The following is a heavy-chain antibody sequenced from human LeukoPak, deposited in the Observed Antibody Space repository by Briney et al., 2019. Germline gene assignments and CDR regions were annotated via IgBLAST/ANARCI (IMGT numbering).Heavy chain of an antibody. CDR3: AREERPNYDILTGYSRRPSPRSAFDI. CDR1: GFTFSSYS. J-gene: IGHJ3*02. D-gene: IGHD3-9*01. V-gene: IGHV3-21*01. Sequence: PGGSLRLSCAASGFTFSSYSMNWVRQAPGKGLEWVSSISSSSSYIYYADSVKGRFTISRDNAKNSPYLQMNSLRAEDTAVYYCAREERPNYDILTGYSRRPSPRSAFDIWGQGTMVTVSS. CDR2: ISSSSSYI.